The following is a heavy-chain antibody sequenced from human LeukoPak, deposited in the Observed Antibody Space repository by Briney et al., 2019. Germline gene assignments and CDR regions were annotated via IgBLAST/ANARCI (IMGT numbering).Heavy chain of an antibody. V-gene: IGHV3-30*02. CDR3: ARVPYYYGSGSVYYMDV. J-gene: IGHJ6*03. D-gene: IGHD3-10*01. CDR1: GFTFSSYG. Sequence: GGSLRLSCAAPGFTFSSYGMHWVRQAPGKGLEWVAFIRDDGSNKEYADSVKGRFTISRDNSKNSLYLQMNSLRAEDTALYYCARVPYYYGSGSVYYMDVWGKGTTVTVSS. CDR2: IRDDGSNK.